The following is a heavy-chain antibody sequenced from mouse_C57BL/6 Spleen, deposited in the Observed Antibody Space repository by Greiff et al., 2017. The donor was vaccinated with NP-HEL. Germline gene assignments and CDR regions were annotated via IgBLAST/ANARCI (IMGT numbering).Heavy chain of an antibody. CDR1: GYTFTDYY. J-gene: IGHJ4*01. V-gene: IGHV1-19*01. CDR2: INPYNGGT. CDR3: ARLTEDAMDY. Sequence: EVQLRQSGPVLVKPGASVKMSCKASGYTFTDYYMNWVKQSHGKSLEWIGVINPYNGGTSYNQKFKGKATLTVDKSSSTAYMELNSLTSEDSAVYYCARLTEDAMDYWGQGTSVTVSS.